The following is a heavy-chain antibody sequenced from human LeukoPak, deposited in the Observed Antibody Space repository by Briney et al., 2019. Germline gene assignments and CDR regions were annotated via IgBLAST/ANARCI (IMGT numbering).Heavy chain of an antibody. V-gene: IGHV3-7*01. CDR3: ARGITMVRPYYYYMDV. CDR1: GFTFSSYW. Sequence: GGSLRLSCAASGFTFSSYWMSWVRQAPGKGLEWVANIKQDGSEKYYVDSVKGRFTISRDNAKNSLYLQMNSLRAEDTAVYHCARGITMVRPYYYYMDVWGKGTTVTISS. J-gene: IGHJ6*03. CDR2: IKQDGSEK. D-gene: IGHD3-10*01.